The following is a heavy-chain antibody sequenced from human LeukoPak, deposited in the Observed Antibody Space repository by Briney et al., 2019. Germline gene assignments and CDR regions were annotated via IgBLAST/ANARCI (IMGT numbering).Heavy chain of an antibody. V-gene: IGHV4-34*01. CDR3: ARDLGGYSYGYYYYYYMDV. D-gene: IGHD5-18*01. J-gene: IGHJ6*03. Sequence: SETLSLTCAVYGGSFSGYYWSWIRQPPGKGLEWIGEINHSGSTNYNPSLKSRVTISVDTSKNQFSLKLSSVTAADTAVYYCARDLGGYSYGYYYYYYMDVWGKGTTVTVSS. CDR1: GGSFSGYY. CDR2: INHSGST.